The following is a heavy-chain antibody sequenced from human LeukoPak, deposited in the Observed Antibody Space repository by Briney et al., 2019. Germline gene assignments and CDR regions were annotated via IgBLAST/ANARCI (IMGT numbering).Heavy chain of an antibody. V-gene: IGHV4-31*01. CDR3: ARTTIGGEVGY. CDR1: GGSISSGGYY. D-gene: IGHD3-16*01. J-gene: IGHJ4*01. CDR2: IYYSVST. Sequence: PSQTLSLTCTVSGGSISSGGYYWSWIRHHPGKGLECIGDIYYSVSTYYTPSLKSPVTISVDTSKNHFSLKLTSVTAADTAVYFCARTTIGGEVGYWGHGTLVTVSS.